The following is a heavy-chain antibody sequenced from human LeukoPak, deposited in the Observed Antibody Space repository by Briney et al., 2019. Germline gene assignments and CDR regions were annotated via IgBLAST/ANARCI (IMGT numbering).Heavy chain of an antibody. CDR2: ISSSSSYI. V-gene: IGHV3-21*01. Sequence: AGGSLRLSCAASGFTFSSYSMNWVRQAPGKGLEWVSSISSSSSYIYYADSVKGRFTISRDNAKNSLYLQMNSLRAEDTAVYYCARSGVGAYYVDYWGQGTLVTVSS. J-gene: IGHJ4*02. CDR1: GFTFSSYS. D-gene: IGHD1-26*01. CDR3: ARSGVGAYYVDY.